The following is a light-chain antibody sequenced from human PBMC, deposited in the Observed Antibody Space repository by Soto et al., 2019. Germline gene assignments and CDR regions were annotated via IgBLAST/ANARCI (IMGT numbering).Light chain of an antibody. J-gene: IGKJ1*01. CDR2: GAS. CDR1: QIVSNNY. V-gene: IGKV3-20*01. Sequence: EMGLTQSPVTLSLSPGERATLSCRANQIVSNNYLAWYQQKPGQAPRLLIYGASNRATGIPDRFSGSGSGTDFTLTISRLEPEDFAVYYCQQYGSSGTFGQGTKVDIK. CDR3: QQYGSSGT.